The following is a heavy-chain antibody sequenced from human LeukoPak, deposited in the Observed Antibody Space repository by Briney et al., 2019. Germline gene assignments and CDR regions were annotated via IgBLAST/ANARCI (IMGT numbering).Heavy chain of an antibody. D-gene: IGHD6-13*01. CDR2: IKPNSGDT. CDR3: ARDQQQLVPDYYYYYYMDV. V-gene: IGHV1-2*02. J-gene: IGHJ6*03. CDR1: GYSFADYY. Sequence: GASVKVSCKASGYSFADYYMHWVRQAPGQGLEWMGWIKPNSGDTRSAQKFQGRVTMTRDTSISTAYMELSRLRSDDTAVYYCARDQQQLVPDYYYYYYMDVWGKGTTVTVSS.